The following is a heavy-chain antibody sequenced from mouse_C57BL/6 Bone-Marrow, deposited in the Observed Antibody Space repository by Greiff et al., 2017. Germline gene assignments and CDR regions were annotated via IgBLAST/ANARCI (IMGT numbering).Heavy chain of an antibody. CDR1: GYTFTDYN. CDR2: INPNNGGT. CDR3: ARSYYYGSSCFDY. Sequence: VQLQQSGPELVKPGASVKIPCKASGYTFTDYNMDWVKQSHGKSLEWIGDINPNNGGTIYNQKFKGKATLTVDKSSSTAYMELRSLTSEDTAVYYCARSYYYGSSCFDYWGQGTTLTVSS. V-gene: IGHV1-18*01. J-gene: IGHJ2*01. D-gene: IGHD1-1*01.